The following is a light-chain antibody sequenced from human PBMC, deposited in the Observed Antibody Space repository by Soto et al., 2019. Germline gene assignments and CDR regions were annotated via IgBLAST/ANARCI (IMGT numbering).Light chain of an antibody. CDR1: QTVSRNY. CDR3: QQYAASPIT. J-gene: IGKJ5*01. CDR2: AAS. V-gene: IGKV3-20*01. Sequence: IVLTKSPGTLSLSPGEGTTLSCRASQTVSRNYLAWYQQRPGQAPRLLIYAASSRATGIPDRFSGSGSGTDFTLTISRLEPEDVAVFYCQQYAASPITFGQGTRLEIK.